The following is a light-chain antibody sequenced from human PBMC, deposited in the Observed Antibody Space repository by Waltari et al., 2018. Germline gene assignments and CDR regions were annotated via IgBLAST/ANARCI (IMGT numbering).Light chain of an antibody. Sequence: QSALTQPASVSGSPGQSITISYIGTSSDVGTYKYVSWYQRHPGKAPKLLIYDVSHRPSGVSNRFSGSKSGNTASLTISGLQAEDGADYYCSSYTSSTTLLVFGTGTKVTVL. CDR2: DVS. V-gene: IGLV2-14*03. J-gene: IGLJ1*01. CDR1: SSDVGTYKY. CDR3: SSYTSSTTLLV.